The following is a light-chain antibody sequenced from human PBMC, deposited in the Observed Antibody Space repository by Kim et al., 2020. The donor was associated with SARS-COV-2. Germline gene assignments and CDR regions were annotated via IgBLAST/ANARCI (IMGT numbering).Light chain of an antibody. CDR2: EDN. J-gene: IGLJ3*02. V-gene: IGLV6-57*03. Sequence: NFMLTQPHSVSESPGKTVTISFTRSSGNIASNYVHWYQQRPGSAPIIVIYEDNQRPSGVPDRFSRSIDRSSNSASLTISGLKPEDEADYYCQSYSGVFCGGTQLTVL. CDR1: SGNIASNY. CDR3: QSYSGV.